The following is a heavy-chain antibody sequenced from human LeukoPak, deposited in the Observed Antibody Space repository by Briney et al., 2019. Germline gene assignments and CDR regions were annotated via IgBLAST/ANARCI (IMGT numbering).Heavy chain of an antibody. CDR1: GFTFSSYA. J-gene: IGHJ4*02. CDR2: ISGSGGST. D-gene: IGHD3-9*01. CDR3: AKVVDYDILTGYYSD. V-gene: IGHV3-23*01. Sequence: PGGSLRLSCAASGFTFSSYAMSWVRQAPGKGLEWVSIISGSGGSTYYADSVKGRFTISRDNSKNTLYLQMNSLRAEDTAVHYCAKVVDYDILTGYYSDWGQGTLVTVSS.